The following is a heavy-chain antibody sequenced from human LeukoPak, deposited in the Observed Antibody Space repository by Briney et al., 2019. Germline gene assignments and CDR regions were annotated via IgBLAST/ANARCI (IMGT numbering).Heavy chain of an antibody. CDR1: GYTFTGYY. D-gene: IGHD4-17*01. CDR2: INPNSGGT. V-gene: IGHV1-2*06. Sequence: ASVKVSCKASGYTFTGYYMHWVRQAPGQGLEWMGRINPNSGGTNYAQKLQGRVTMTTDTSTSTAYMELRSLRSDDTAVYYCARVGDYLLFFFDYWGQGTLVTVSS. CDR3: ARVGDYLLFFFDY. J-gene: IGHJ4*02.